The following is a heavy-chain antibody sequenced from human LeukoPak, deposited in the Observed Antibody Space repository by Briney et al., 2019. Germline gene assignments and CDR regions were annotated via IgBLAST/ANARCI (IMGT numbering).Heavy chain of an antibody. CDR2: ISGSSIYT. V-gene: IGHV3-11*05. CDR1: GFTFSDYH. Sequence: PGGSLRLSCAASGFTFSDYHMTWIRQAPGKGLEWVSYISGSSIYTRYADSVKGRFTISRDNAKNSLYLQMNSLRAEDTALYYCVRDISGYYFDYCGQGTLVTVSS. J-gene: IGHJ4*02. D-gene: IGHD3-22*01. CDR3: VRDISGYYFDY.